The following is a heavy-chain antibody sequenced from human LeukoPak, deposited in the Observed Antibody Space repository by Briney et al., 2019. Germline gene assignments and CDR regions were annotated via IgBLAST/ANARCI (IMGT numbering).Heavy chain of an antibody. CDR1: GGSISSSNW. CDR2: IYHSGST. D-gene: IGHD4-17*01. J-gene: IGHJ6*02. V-gene: IGHV4-4*02. CDR3: ARGPRYGDPSYGWDQGMDV. Sequence: PSGTLSLTCAVSGGSISSSNWWSWVRQPPGKGLEWIGEIYHSGSTNYIPSLKSRVTISVDKSKNQFSLKLSSVTAADTAVYYCARGPRYGDPSYGWDQGMDVWGQGTTVTVSS.